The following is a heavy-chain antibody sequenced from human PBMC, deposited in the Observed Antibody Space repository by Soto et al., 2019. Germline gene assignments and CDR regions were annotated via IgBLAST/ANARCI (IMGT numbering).Heavy chain of an antibody. J-gene: IGHJ4*02. CDR3: ARQAKIGDRSQFYFDS. CDR1: GFTFSFYA. D-gene: IGHD3-16*01. V-gene: IGHV3-30*04. Sequence: GGSLRLSCAASGFTFSFYAMHWVRQAPGKGLEWVAVISYNGRNKHYVDSVKGRSTISRDNSQDTLYLQMDSLRPDDTAVYYCARQAKIGDRSQFYFDSWGQGTLVTVSS. CDR2: ISYNGRNK.